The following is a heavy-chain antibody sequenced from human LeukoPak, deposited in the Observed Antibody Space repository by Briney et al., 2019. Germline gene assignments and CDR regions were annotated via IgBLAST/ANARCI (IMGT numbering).Heavy chain of an antibody. CDR3: ARYYDSSGYYYPPYFDY. CDR1: GFTFSSYA. Sequence: PGASLRLFCAASGFTFSSYAMSWVRQAPGKGLEWVSAISGSGGSTYYADSVKGRFTISRDNSKNTLYLQMNSLRAEDTAVYYCARYYDSSGYYYPPYFDYWGQGTLVTVSS. D-gene: IGHD3-22*01. CDR2: ISGSGGST. J-gene: IGHJ4*02. V-gene: IGHV3-23*01.